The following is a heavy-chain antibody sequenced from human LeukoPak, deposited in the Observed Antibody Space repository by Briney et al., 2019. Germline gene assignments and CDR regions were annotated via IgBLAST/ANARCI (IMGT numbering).Heavy chain of an antibody. V-gene: IGHV4-61*01. CDR1: GGSISSSSYY. CDR3: ARGYEKFGELSPLSY. J-gene: IGHJ4*02. D-gene: IGHD3-10*01. CDR2: IYYSGST. Sequence: SETLSLTCTVSGGSISSSSYYWSWIRQPPGKGLEWIGYIYYSGSTNYNPSLKSRVTISVDTSKNQFSLKLSSVTAADTAVYYCARGYEKFGELSPLSYWGQGTLVTVSS.